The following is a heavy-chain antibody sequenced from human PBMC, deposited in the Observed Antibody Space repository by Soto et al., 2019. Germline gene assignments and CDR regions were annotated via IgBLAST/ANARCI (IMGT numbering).Heavy chain of an antibody. CDR2: IIPIFGTA. V-gene: IGHV1-69*13. J-gene: IGHJ4*02. D-gene: IGHD3-10*01. CDR3: ARFDGSGSQDY. Sequence: SVKVSCKTSGGTFSSYAISWVRQAPGQGLEWMGGIIPIFGTANYAQKFKGRVTITADESTSTAYMELSSLRSEDTAVYYCARFDGSGSQDYWGQAILVTVSS. CDR1: GGTFSSYA.